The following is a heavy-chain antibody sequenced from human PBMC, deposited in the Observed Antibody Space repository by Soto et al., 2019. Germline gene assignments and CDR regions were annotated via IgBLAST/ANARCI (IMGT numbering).Heavy chain of an antibody. CDR1: GYTFTIYA. J-gene: IGHJ6*02. CDR2: INAGNGNT. D-gene: IGHD1-7*01. Sequence: ASVTVSCKASGYTFTIYAMHWVRQAPGQRLEWMGWINAGNGNTKYSQKFQGRVTITRDTSASTAYMELSSLRSEDTAVYYCARVGARSWNYVYYYYYGMDVWGQGTTVTVSS. CDR3: ARVGARSWNYVYYYYYGMDV. V-gene: IGHV1-3*01.